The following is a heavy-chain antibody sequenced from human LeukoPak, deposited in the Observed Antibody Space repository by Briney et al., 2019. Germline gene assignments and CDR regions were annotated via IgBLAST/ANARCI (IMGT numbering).Heavy chain of an antibody. CDR2: ISSSGSTI. D-gene: IGHD2-21*02. CDR1: GFTFSSYE. V-gene: IGHV3-48*03. CDR3: AKLGPVAYCGGDCYTWDY. Sequence: GGSLRLSCAASGFTFSSYEMNWVRQAPGKGLEWVSYISSSGSTIYYADSVKGRFTISRDNSKNTLYLQMNSLRAEDTAVYYCAKLGPVAYCGGDCYTWDYWGQGTLVTVSS. J-gene: IGHJ4*02.